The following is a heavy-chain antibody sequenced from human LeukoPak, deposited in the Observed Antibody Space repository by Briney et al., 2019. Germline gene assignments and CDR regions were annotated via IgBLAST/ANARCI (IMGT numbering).Heavy chain of an antibody. V-gene: IGHV3-21*01. CDR1: GFTFSSYS. CDR3: AKEQRLIAVAGTPPDY. J-gene: IGHJ4*02. D-gene: IGHD6-19*01. Sequence: GGSLRLSCAASGFTFSSYSMNWVRQAPGKGLEWVSSISSSSSYIYYADSVKGRFTISRDNAKNSLYLQMNSLRAEDTAVYYCAKEQRLIAVAGTPPDYWGQGTLVTVSS. CDR2: ISSSSSYI.